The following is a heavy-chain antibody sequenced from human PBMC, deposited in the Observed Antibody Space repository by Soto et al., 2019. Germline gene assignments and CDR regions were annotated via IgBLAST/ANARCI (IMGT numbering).Heavy chain of an antibody. V-gene: IGHV4-34*01. CDR1: GGSFSGYY. Sequence: QVQLQQWGAGLLKPSETLSLTCAVYGGSFSGYYWSWIRQPPGKGLEWIGEINHSGSTHYNPSLKTRVTIAVDTSKNQFPLKLSSVTAADTAVYDWARGQGAMPLDYWGQGTLVTVSS. CDR3: ARGQGAMPLDY. J-gene: IGHJ4*02. CDR2: INHSGST. D-gene: IGHD2-2*01.